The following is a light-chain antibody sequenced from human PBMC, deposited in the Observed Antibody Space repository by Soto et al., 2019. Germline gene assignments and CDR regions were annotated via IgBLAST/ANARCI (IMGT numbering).Light chain of an antibody. CDR3: SSYTDSSNYV. Sequence: QSVLTQPASVSGSPGQSITISCTGTSSDLAIYNYVSWYQQQPGKAPKLMIYQVTNRPSGVSNRFSGSRSGNTASLTISGLQAEDEADYYRSSYTDSSNYVFGTGTKLTVL. J-gene: IGLJ1*01. V-gene: IGLV2-14*01. CDR1: SSDLAIYNY. CDR2: QVT.